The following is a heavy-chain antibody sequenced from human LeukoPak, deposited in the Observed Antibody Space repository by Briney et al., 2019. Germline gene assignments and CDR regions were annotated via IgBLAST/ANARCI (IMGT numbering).Heavy chain of an antibody. CDR3: ATEHWGPNS. J-gene: IGHJ4*02. V-gene: IGHV3-7*01. D-gene: IGHD3-16*01. Sequence: GGSLRLSCAASGLTVSSNYMSWVRQAPGKGLEWLANIKGDGSDKNYVDSVKGRFTISRDNAKNSLFLQMSSLRGEDTALYYCATEHWGPNSWGQGTLVTVSS. CDR2: IKGDGSDK. CDR1: GLTVSSNY.